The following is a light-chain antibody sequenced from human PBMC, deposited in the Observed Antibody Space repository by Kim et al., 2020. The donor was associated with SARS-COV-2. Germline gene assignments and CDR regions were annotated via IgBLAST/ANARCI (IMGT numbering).Light chain of an antibody. V-gene: IGKV3-11*01. J-gene: IGKJ4*01. Sequence: LSPGERATLSCRASQSVSRYLAWYQQKPGQAPRLLIYDASNRATGIPARFSGSGSGTDFTPTISSLEPEDFAVYYCQQCSIWPLTFGGGTKVDIK. CDR2: DAS. CDR1: QSVSRY. CDR3: QQCSIWPLT.